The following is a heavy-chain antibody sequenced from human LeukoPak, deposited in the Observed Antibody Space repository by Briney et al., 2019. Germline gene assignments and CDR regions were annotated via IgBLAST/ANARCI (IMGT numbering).Heavy chain of an antibody. CDR3: AYYYDGRAYYGVIRY. J-gene: IGHJ4*02. D-gene: IGHD3-22*01. CDR2: IKSKTDGGTT. Sequence: GGSLRLSCAASGFPFSSYAMNWVRQAPGKGLEWVGRIKSKTDGGTTDYAAPVKGRFTISRDDSKNTLYLQMNSLKTDDTAMYYCAYYYDGRAYYGVIRYWGQGTLVIVSS. V-gene: IGHV3-15*01. CDR1: GFPFSSYA.